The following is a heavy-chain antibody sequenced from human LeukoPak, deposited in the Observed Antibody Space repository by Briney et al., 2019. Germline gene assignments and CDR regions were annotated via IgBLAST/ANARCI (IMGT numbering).Heavy chain of an antibody. CDR1: GGSISSFY. V-gene: IGHV4-59*06. D-gene: IGHD6-13*01. Sequence: SETLSLTCTVSGGSISSFYWSWIRQPPGKGLEWIGYIYYSGSTYYNPSLKSRVTISVDTSKNQFSLKLSSVTAADTAVYYCATAAAGYYFDHWGQGTLVTVSS. CDR3: ATAAAGYYFDH. CDR2: IYYSGST. J-gene: IGHJ4*02.